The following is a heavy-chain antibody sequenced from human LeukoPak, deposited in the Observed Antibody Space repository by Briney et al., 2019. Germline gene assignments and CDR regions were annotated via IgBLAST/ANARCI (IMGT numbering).Heavy chain of an antibody. Sequence: ASVKVSFKASGYSFTGCDLHWVRQASGQGLEWMGWISPNSGSTHYAQNFQGRVTMTRDTSISTAYMELSNLRSDDTAVHYCARSCSSTNCGVYYYYYIDVWGKGTTVTVSS. CDR1: GYSFTGCD. V-gene: IGHV1-2*02. D-gene: IGHD2-2*01. CDR3: ARSCSSTNCGVYYYYYIDV. J-gene: IGHJ6*03. CDR2: ISPNSGST.